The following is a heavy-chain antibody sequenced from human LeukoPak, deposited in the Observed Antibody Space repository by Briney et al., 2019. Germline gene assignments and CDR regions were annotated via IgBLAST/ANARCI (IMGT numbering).Heavy chain of an antibody. CDR1: GFTSSSYA. D-gene: IGHD5-18*01. V-gene: IGHV3-30-3*01. J-gene: IGHJ4*02. Sequence: PGGSLRLSCVSSGFTSSSYAMHGGRQAPDKGLEWETVISNDGCNKYYADSVKDRFTISRDNSKNTLYLQMNSQTAENTAVYYCAREAFGQQWFDYWGQGTLVAVSS. CDR3: AREAFGQQWFDY. CDR2: ISNDGCNK.